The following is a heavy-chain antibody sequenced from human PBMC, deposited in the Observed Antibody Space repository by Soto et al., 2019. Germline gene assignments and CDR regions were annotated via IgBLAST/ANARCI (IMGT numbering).Heavy chain of an antibody. Sequence: EVQLLESGGGLVQPGGSLRLSCAASGFTLSNYAINWVRQAPGKGLEWVSGITLNGDNTYHANCVKGRFTVSRDNSKNTLYLEMKSLSVEDTAVYYCARDLYYYSYGMEVWGPGTTVIVSS. CDR3: ARDLYYYSYGMEV. V-gene: IGHV3-23*01. D-gene: IGHD3-3*01. J-gene: IGHJ6*02. CDR1: GFTLSNYA. CDR2: ITLNGDNT.